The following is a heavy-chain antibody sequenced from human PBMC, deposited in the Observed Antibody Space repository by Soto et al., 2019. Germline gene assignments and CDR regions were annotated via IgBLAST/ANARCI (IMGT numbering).Heavy chain of an antibody. D-gene: IGHD2-15*01. J-gene: IGHJ6*02. Sequence: ASVKVSCKASGGIFSSHAITWVRQAPGQGLEWIGGIVPIFGTANYAQQFQGRVTITADKSTSTAYLELSSLTSEDTAVYYCASDIVVVVAVPDDYYYGMDVWGQGTTVTVSS. CDR3: ASDIVVVVAVPDDYYYGMDV. CDR2: IVPIFGTA. V-gene: IGHV1-69*06. CDR1: GGIFSSHA.